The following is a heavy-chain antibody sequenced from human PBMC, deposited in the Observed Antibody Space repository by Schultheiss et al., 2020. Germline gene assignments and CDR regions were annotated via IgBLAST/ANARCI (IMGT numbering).Heavy chain of an antibody. J-gene: IGHJ6*02. CDR2: IYYSEYA. V-gene: IGHV4-59*01. CDR3: ARGTYAGYDSGNFYGMDV. Sequence: SETLSLTCTVSGGSISSYYWSWIRQPPGKGLEWIGQIYYSEYATYNPSLKSRVTMSGDTSRNQFYLRLRSLTPADTAVYYCARGTYAGYDSGNFYGMDVWGQGTTVTVSS. CDR1: GGSISSYY. D-gene: IGHD5-12*01.